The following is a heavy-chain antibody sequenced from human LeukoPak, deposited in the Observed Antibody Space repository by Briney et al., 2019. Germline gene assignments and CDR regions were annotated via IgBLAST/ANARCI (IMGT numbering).Heavy chain of an antibody. CDR2: IGTAGDT. J-gene: IGHJ4*02. Sequence: GGSLRLSCAASGFTFSSYDMHWVRQATGKGLEWVSAIGTAGDTYYPGSVKGRFTISRDNDKNSLYLQMNSLRAGETAVYYCARAPLDCSGGSWSYYFDYWGQGTLVTVSS. D-gene: IGHD2-15*01. CDR1: GFTFSSYD. CDR3: ARAPLDCSGGSWSYYFDY. V-gene: IGHV3-13*01.